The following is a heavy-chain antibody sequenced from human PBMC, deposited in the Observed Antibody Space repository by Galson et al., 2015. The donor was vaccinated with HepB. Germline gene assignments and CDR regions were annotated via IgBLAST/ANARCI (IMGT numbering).Heavy chain of an antibody. CDR1: GFTFSSYA. J-gene: IGHJ4*02. D-gene: IGHD1-26*01. V-gene: IGHV3-23*01. Sequence: SLRLSCAASGFTFSSYAMTWVRQAPGTGLEWVSAISGSGSSTYYADSVKGRFTISRDNSKNTLYLQMNSLRAEDTAVYYCAKDSVVGATTRFDYWGQGTLVTVSS. CDR2: ISGSGSST. CDR3: AKDSVVGATTRFDY.